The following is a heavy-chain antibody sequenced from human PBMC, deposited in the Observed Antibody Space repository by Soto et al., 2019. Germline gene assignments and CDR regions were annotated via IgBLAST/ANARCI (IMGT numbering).Heavy chain of an antibody. V-gene: IGHV3-33*01. CDR3: ARWGNWKVADY. CDR1: GFTFSSHG. CDR2: IWYDGSEK. D-gene: IGHD3-16*01. J-gene: IGHJ4*02. Sequence: QVQLVQSGGGVVQPGRFLRLSCAASGFTFSSHGMHWVRQAPGKGLEWVAVIWYDGSEKYYGDSVKGRFTISRDNSKNTLYLQMNSLRAEDTAVYYCARWGNWKVADYWGQGTLVTVSS.